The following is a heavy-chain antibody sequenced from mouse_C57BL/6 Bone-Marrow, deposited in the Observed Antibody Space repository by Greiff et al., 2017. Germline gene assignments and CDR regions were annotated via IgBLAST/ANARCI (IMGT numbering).Heavy chain of an antibody. CDR3: ARSSYYYGSSLYYYAMDY. J-gene: IGHJ4*01. D-gene: IGHD1-1*01. CDR1: GYTFTSYW. CDR2: IHPNSGST. Sequence: VQLQQPGAELVKPGASVKLSCKASGYTFTSYWMHWVQQRPGQGLEWIGMIHPNSGSTNYNEKFKSKATLTVDKSSSTAYMQLSSLTSEDSAVYYCARSSYYYGSSLYYYAMDYWGQGTSVTVSS. V-gene: IGHV1-64*01.